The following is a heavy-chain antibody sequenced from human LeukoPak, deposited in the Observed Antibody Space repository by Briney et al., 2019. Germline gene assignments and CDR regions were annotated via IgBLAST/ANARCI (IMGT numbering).Heavy chain of an antibody. CDR1: GDSFSDRSYY. CDR2: LYYSGNS. Sequence: PSETLSLTCSVSGDSFSDRSYYWGWIRQPPGRALEWIGSLYYSGNSYFNPSFKSRVSVSVDTSKNQFSLKLNSVTAADTAVYYCARGDQAFDYWGQGTLVTVSS. V-gene: IGHV4-39*01. D-gene: IGHD2-2*01. CDR3: ARGDQAFDY. J-gene: IGHJ4*02.